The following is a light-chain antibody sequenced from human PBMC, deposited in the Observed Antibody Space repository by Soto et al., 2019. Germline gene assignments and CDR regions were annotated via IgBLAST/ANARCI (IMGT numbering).Light chain of an antibody. CDR3: QQYADSPLT. V-gene: IGKV3-20*01. CDR1: QSVRSSY. J-gene: IGKJ4*01. CDR2: GAS. Sequence: PGERATLSCRASQSVRSSYLAWYQQKPGQAPSLLIYGASSRATGIPDRFTGSGSGTDFTLTISRLEPEDFALYYCQQYADSPLTFGGGAKVEIK.